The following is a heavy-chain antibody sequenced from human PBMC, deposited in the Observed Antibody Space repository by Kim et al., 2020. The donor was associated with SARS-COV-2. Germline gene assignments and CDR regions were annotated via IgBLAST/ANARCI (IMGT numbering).Heavy chain of an antibody. CDR3: ARRGYSYGLDY. V-gene: IGHV5-51*01. D-gene: IGHD5-18*01. Sequence: TRYSLSFQGQVTTSHDKSISTAYLQWRSLKASDTAMYYCARRGYSYGLDYWGQGTLVTVSS. CDR2: T. J-gene: IGHJ4*02.